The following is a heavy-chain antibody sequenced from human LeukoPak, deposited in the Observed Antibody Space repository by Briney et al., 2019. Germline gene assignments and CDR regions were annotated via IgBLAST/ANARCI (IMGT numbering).Heavy chain of an antibody. CDR3: ARLDSDWFDP. V-gene: IGHV4-61*01. CDR2: IYYSGST. CDR1: GGSISSSSYY. D-gene: IGHD2-2*03. Sequence: SETLSLTCTVSGGSISSSSYYWSWIRQPPGKGLEWIGYIYYSGSTNYNPSLKSRVTISVDTSKHQFSLKLSSVTAADTAVYYCARLDSDWFDPWGQAAMATVSS. J-gene: IGHJ5*02.